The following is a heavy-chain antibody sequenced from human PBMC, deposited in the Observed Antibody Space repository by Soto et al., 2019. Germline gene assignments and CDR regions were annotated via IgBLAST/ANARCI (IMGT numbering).Heavy chain of an antibody. V-gene: IGHV3-23*01. Sequence: GGSLRLSCAASGFTFSIYAMSWVRQAPGKGLEWVSSISGSGDSAYYADTVKGRFTISRDNSKNTLYLQINSLRAEDTAVYYCAKEHSDHRIAAAAIDYWGQGAQVTVSS. CDR2: ISGSGDSA. CDR1: GFTFSIYA. J-gene: IGHJ4*02. CDR3: AKEHSDHRIAAAAIDY. D-gene: IGHD6-25*01.